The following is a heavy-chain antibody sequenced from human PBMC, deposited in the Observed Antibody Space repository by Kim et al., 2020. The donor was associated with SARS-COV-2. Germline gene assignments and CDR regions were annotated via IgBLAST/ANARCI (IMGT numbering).Heavy chain of an antibody. CDR1: GFTFSRYA. V-gene: IGHV3-23*01. J-gene: IGHJ4*02. Sequence: RGSLRLSCAASGFTFSRYAMSWARQAPGKGLEWVSTISDSGVRTHYADSVKGRFTISRDNSKSTLFLQMNSLRAEDTAVYYCAASDYWGQGSLVTVCS. CDR3: AASDY. CDR2: ISDSGVRT.